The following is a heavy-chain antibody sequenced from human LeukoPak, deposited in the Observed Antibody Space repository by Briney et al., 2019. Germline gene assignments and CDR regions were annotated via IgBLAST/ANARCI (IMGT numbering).Heavy chain of an antibody. V-gene: IGHV4-38-2*02. Sequence: KPSETLSLTCTVSGYSISSGYYWGWIRQPPGKGLEWIGSIYYSGSTYYNPSLKSRVTISVDTSKNQFSLKLSSVTAADTAVYYCARHPIYYYDSSGYPDYFDYWGQGTLVTVSS. CDR3: ARHPIYYYDSSGYPDYFDY. J-gene: IGHJ4*02. D-gene: IGHD3-22*01. CDR1: GYSISSGYY. CDR2: IYYSGST.